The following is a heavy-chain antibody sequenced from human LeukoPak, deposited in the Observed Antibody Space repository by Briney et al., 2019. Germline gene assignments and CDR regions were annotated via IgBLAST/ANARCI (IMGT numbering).Heavy chain of an antibody. D-gene: IGHD2-2*01. V-gene: IGHV4-38-2*01. CDR1: GYSISSGYY. J-gene: IGHJ4*02. Sequence: SETLSLTCAVSGYSISSGYYWGWIRQPPGKGLEWIGSIYHSGGTYYNPSLKSRVTISVDTSKNQFSLKLSSVTAADTAVYYCASSRRPEPAGYWGQGTLVTVSS. CDR3: ASSRRPEPAGY. CDR2: IYHSGGT.